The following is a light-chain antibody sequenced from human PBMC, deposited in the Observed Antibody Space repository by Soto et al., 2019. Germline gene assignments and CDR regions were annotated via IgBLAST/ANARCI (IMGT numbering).Light chain of an antibody. CDR2: AAS. CDR1: QGISSY. CDR3: QQYYSYPPM. Sequence: AIRMTQSPSSLSASTGDRVTITCRASQGISSYLAWYQQKPGKAPKLLIYAASTLQSGVPSRFSGSGSGTDFTLTISCLQSEDFATYYCQQYYSYPPMFGQGTKVEI. V-gene: IGKV1-8*01. J-gene: IGKJ1*01.